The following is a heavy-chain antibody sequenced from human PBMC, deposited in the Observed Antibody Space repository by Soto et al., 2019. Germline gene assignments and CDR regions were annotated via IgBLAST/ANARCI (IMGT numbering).Heavy chain of an antibody. V-gene: IGHV5-51*01. J-gene: IGHJ4*02. D-gene: IGHD4-17*01. CDR2: IYPGDSDT. Sequence: PGESLKISCEASGYSFATSWIGWVRQIPGKGLEWVGIIYPGDSDTRYSPSFEGQVTMSAVQSTSTAYLQWGSLKASDTAIYYCGRKAPVTTTWVFDHWGQGTLVTVSS. CDR1: GYSFATSW. CDR3: GRKAPVTTTWVFDH.